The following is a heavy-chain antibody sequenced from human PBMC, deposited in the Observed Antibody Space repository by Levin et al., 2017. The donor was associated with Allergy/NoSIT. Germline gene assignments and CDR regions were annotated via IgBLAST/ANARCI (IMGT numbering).Heavy chain of an antibody. Sequence: PGGSLRLSCTASGFTFGDNVFSWFRQAPGKGLEWVGFIRSNAYGGTTEYAASAKGTFTISRDDSKSIAYLQMNSLKTEDTGVYYCTRALVKTSSWYILSVDFDYWGQGTLVTVSS. V-gene: IGHV3-49*03. D-gene: IGHD3-9*01. J-gene: IGHJ4*02. CDR2: IRSNAYGGTT. CDR1: GFTFGDNV. CDR3: TRALVKTSSWYILSVDFDY.